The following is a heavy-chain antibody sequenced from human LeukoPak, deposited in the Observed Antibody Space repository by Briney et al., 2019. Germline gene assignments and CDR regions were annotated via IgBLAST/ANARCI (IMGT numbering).Heavy chain of an antibody. CDR2: IYPGDSDT. J-gene: IGHJ4*02. CDR3: ARRGCNGGSCYGY. Sequence: GESLKISCKGSGYSFSNDWIGWVRQMPGKGLEWMGIIYPGDSDTRYSPSFQGQVTISADKSISTAYLQWSSLKASDTAMYYCARRGCNGGSCYGYWGQGTLVTVSS. V-gene: IGHV5-51*01. CDR1: GYSFSNDW. D-gene: IGHD2-15*01.